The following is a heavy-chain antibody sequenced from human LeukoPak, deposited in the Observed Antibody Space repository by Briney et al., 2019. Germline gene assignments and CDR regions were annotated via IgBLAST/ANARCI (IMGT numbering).Heavy chain of an antibody. J-gene: IGHJ4*02. CDR3: ARGGAGRLGY. CDR2: IYYSGST. V-gene: IGHV4-61*01. CDR1: GGSVSSGSYY. Sequence: PSETLSLTCTVSGGSVSSGSYYWSWIRQAPGKGLEWIGYIYYSGSTNYNPSLKSRVTISVDTSKNQFSLKLTSVTAADTAVYYCARGGAGRLGYWGQGTLVTVSS. D-gene: IGHD3-10*01.